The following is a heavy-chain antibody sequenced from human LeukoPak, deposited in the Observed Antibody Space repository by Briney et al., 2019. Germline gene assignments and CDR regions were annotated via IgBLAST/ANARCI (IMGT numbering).Heavy chain of an antibody. Sequence: SETLSLTCAVSGGSISSGGYSWSWIRQPPGKGLEWIGYIYHSGSTYYNPSLKSRVTISVDRSKNQFSLKLSSVTAADTAVYYCAREIAAAGTFDYWGQGTLVTVSS. CDR2: IYHSGST. J-gene: IGHJ4*02. V-gene: IGHV4-30-2*01. CDR3: AREIAAAGTFDY. D-gene: IGHD6-13*01. CDR1: GGSISSGGYS.